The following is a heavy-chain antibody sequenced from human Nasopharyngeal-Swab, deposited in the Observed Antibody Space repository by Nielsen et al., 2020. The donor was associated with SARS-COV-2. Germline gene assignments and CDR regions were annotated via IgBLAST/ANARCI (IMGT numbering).Heavy chain of an antibody. Sequence: ETLSLTCAASGFTVSSNYMSWVRQAPGKGLEWVSVIYSGGSTYYADSVKGRFTISRDNSKNTLYLQMNSLRAEDTAVYYCARDGQSYGMDVWGQGTTVTVSS. V-gene: IGHV3-53*01. CDR2: IYSGGST. CDR3: ARDGQSYGMDV. CDR1: GFTVSSNY. J-gene: IGHJ6*02.